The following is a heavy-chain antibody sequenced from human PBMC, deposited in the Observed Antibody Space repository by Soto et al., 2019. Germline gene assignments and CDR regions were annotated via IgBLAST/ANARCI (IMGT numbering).Heavy chain of an antibody. CDR1: GFTFDDYT. CDR2: ISWDGGST. CDR3: AKDMVLRYFDWLFSFDY. J-gene: IGHJ4*02. Sequence: GGSLRLSCAASGFTFDDYTMHWVRQAPGKGLEWVSLISWDGGSTYYADSVKGRFTISRDNSKNSLYLQMNSLRTEDTALYYCAKDMVLRYFDWLFSFDYWGQGTLVTVSS. D-gene: IGHD3-9*01. V-gene: IGHV3-43*01.